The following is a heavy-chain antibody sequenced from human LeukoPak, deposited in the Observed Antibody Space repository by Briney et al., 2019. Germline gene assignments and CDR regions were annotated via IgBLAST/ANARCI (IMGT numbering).Heavy chain of an antibody. J-gene: IGHJ4*02. CDR2: ISTSSAYI. D-gene: IGHD6-19*01. V-gene: IGHV3-21*01. CDR1: GFTFSSYS. CDR3: ARDEGSSGWYNY. Sequence: GGSLRLSCAASGFTFSSYSMNWVRQAPGKGLQWVSSISTSSAYIHYADSVKGRFTISRDNAKNSLYLQMNSLRAEDTAVYYCARDEGSSGWYNYWGQGTLVTASS.